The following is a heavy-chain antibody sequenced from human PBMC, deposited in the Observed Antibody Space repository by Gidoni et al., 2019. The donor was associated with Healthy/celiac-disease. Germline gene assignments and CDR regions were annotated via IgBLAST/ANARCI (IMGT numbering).Heavy chain of an antibody. Sequence: QVQLVQSGAEVKKPGASVKVSCKASGYTFTGSYMHWRRQAPGQGLEWMGWINPNSGGTNYAQKFKGRVTMTRDTSISTAYMELSRLRSDDTAVYYCATRDPFGVVTWEDAFDIWGQGTMVTVSS. CDR3: ATRDPFGVVTWEDAFDI. CDR2: INPNSGGT. CDR1: GYTFTGSY. V-gene: IGHV1-2*02. D-gene: IGHD2-15*01. J-gene: IGHJ3*02.